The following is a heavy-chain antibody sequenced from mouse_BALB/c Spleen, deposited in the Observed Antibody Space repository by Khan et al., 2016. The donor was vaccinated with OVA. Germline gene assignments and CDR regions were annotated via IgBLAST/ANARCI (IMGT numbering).Heavy chain of an antibody. V-gene: IGHV3-2*02. J-gene: IGHJ3*01. CDR1: GYSITSEYA. Sequence: VQLKESGPGLVKPSLSLSLTCTVTGYSITSEYAWNWIRQFPGNKLEWMGYIDYSGNTSFNPSLKSRISITRDTFKNQFFLQLNSVTAEDTATYDSARKDYYDYDPFPYWGQGTLVTVSA. CDR3: ARKDYYDYDPFPY. CDR2: IDYSGNT. D-gene: IGHD2-4*01.